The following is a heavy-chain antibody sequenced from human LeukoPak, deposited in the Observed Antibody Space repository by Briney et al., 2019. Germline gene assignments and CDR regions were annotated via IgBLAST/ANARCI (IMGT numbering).Heavy chain of an antibody. V-gene: IGHV4-30-4*01. D-gene: IGHD2-2*01. CDR3: AREPAAMGFDY. Sequence: SETLSLTWTVSGGSISSGDYYWSWIRQRPGKGLEWIGYIYYSGSPYYNPSLKSRVTISVDMSKNQFSLKLSSVTAADTAVYYCAREPAAMGFDYWGQGTLVTVSS. J-gene: IGHJ4*02. CDR2: IYYSGSP. CDR1: GGSISSGDYY.